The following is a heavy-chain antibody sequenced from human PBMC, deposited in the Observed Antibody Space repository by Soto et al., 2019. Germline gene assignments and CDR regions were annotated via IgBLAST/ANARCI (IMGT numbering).Heavy chain of an antibody. CDR2: ISSRGSTI. J-gene: IGHJ6*02. Sequence: GGSLRLSCAASGFTFSSYEMKWVRQAPGKGLEWVSYISSRGSTIYYADSVKGRFTISRDNAKNSLYLQMNSLRAEDTAVYYCARAAHSIGYALDVWGQGTTVTVSS. V-gene: IGHV3-48*03. CDR1: GFTFSSYE. D-gene: IGHD3-10*01. CDR3: ARAAHSIGYALDV.